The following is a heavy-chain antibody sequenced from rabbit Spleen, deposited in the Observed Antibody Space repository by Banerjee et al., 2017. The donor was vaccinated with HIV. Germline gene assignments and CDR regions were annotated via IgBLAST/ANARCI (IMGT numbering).Heavy chain of an antibody. CDR2: IYTDGSAHT. CDR1: GFDFSNHG. V-gene: IGHV1S47*01. J-gene: IGHJ6*01. CDR3: ARDTSTSFSTYGMDL. Sequence: QEQLVESGGGLVQPGGSLKLSCKGSGFDFSNHGVNWVRQAPGKGLEWIGCIYTDGSAHTWYATWPKGRFPISISTSLNTVTLRMTSLTVADTATYFCARDTSTSFSTYGMDLWGQGTLVTVS. D-gene: IGHD1-1*01.